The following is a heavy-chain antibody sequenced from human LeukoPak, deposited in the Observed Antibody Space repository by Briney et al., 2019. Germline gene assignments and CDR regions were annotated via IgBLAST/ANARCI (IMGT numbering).Heavy chain of an antibody. J-gene: IGHJ4*02. CDR3: ARGKAEMANDY. Sequence: SGSPSPPPAVYCGGFRGFYLGRIRQPPREGAGWIGEINHSGSTNYNPSLKSRVTISVDTSKNQFSLKVSSVTAADTAVYYCARGKAEMANDYWGQGSLVTVSS. D-gene: IGHD5-12*01. CDR2: INHSGST. V-gene: IGHV4-34*01. CDR1: CGGFRGFY.